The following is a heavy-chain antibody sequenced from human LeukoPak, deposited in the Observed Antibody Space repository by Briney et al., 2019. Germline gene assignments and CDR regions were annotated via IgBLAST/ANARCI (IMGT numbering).Heavy chain of an antibody. CDR1: GGSISSGGYS. V-gene: IGHV4-30-4*07. J-gene: IGHJ4*02. Sequence: PSETLSLTCAVSGGSISSGGYSWSWIRQPPGKGLEWIGYIYYSGSTYYNPSLKSRVTISVDTSKNQFSLKLSSVTAADTAVYYCARTSGSYPLDYWGQGTLVTVSS. D-gene: IGHD1-26*01. CDR3: ARTSGSYPLDY. CDR2: IYYSGST.